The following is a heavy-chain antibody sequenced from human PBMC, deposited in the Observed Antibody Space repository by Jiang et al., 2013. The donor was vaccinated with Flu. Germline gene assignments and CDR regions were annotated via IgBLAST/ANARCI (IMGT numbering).Heavy chain of an antibody. D-gene: IGHD3-22*01. Sequence: QSGSELKKPGASVKVSCKASGYAFTTYSMNWVRQAPGQGLEWMGWINTNTGDTMYARGFGGRFVFSLDTSVSTAYLQISSLRAEDTAVYYCARDLGYYFDSSAPWGQGTLVSVSS. CDR2: INTNTGDT. J-gene: IGHJ1*01. CDR1: GYAFTTYS. V-gene: IGHV7-4-1*02. CDR3: ARDLGYYFDSSAP.